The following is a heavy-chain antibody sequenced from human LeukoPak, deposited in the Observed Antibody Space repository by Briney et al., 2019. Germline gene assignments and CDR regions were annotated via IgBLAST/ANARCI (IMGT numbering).Heavy chain of an antibody. D-gene: IGHD3-10*01. CDR1: GYSISSGYY. Sequence: SETLSLTCTVSGYSISSGYYWGWIRQPPGKGLEWIGSIYHSGSTYYNPSLKSRVTISVDTSKNQFSLKLSSVTAADTAVYYCAREFKDPLLWFGELLSRSYNWFDPWGQGTLVTVSS. V-gene: IGHV4-38-2*02. CDR3: AREFKDPLLWFGELLSRSYNWFDP. CDR2: IYHSGST. J-gene: IGHJ5*02.